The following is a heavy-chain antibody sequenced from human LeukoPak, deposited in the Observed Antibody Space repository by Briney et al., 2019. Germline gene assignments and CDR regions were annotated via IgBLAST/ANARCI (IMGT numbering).Heavy chain of an antibody. V-gene: IGHV1-8*01. CDR1: GYTFTSYD. J-gene: IGHJ4*02. Sequence: ASVKVSCKASGYTFTSYDINWVRQAPGQGLEWMGWMNPNSGYTDSAQRFQGRVTMTRDTAIRTAYMELSSLRSEDTAVYYCARDRAAQDYWGQGTLVTVSS. D-gene: IGHD6-6*01. CDR3: ARDRAAQDY. CDR2: MNPNSGYT.